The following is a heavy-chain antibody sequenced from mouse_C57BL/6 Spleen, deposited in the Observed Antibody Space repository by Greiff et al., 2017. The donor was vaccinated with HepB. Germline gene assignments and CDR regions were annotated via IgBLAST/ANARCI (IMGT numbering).Heavy chain of an antibody. CDR2: IDPETGGT. V-gene: IGHV1-15*01. D-gene: IGHD3-2*02. CDR3: TNSAGYYAMDY. Sequence: QVQLQQSGAELVRPGASVTLSCKASGYTFTDYEMHWVKQTPVHGLEWIGAIDPETGGTAYNQKFKGKAILTADKSSSTAYMELRSLTSEDSAVYYCTNSAGYYAMDYWGQGTSVTVSS. CDR1: GYTFTDYE. J-gene: IGHJ4*01.